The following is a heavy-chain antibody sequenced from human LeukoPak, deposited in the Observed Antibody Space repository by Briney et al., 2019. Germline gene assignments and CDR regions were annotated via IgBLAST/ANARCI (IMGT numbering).Heavy chain of an antibody. V-gene: IGHV3-23*01. CDR2: ISGSGGST. CDR1: GFTFSSYA. D-gene: IGHD3-9*01. CDR3: ASPPALRYFDWLLEAPARVDY. J-gene: IGHJ4*02. Sequence: GGSLRLSCAASGFTFSSYAMSWVRQAPGKGLEWVSAISGSGGSTYYADSVRGRFTISRDNSKNTLYLQMNSLRAEDTAVYYCASPPALRYFDWLLEAPARVDYWGQGTLVTVSS.